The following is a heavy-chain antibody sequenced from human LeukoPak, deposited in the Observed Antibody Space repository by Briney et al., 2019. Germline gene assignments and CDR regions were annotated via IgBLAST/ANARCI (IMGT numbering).Heavy chain of an antibody. J-gene: IGHJ5*02. CDR1: GFTFSSYG. CDR2: ISYDGSNK. CDR3: AKDPPGEQPVTWFDP. D-gene: IGHD1-14*01. Sequence: GGSLRLSCAASGFTFSSYGMHWVRQAPGKGLEWVAVISYDGSNKYYADSVKGRFTISRDNSKNTLYLQMNSLRAEDTAAYYCAKDPPGEQPVTWFDPWGQGTLVTVSS. V-gene: IGHV3-30*18.